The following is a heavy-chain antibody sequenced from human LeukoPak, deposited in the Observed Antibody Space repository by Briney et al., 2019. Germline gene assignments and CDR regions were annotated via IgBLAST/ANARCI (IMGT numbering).Heavy chain of an antibody. CDR1: GFTFSSYS. CDR2: ISSSSSYI. J-gene: IGHJ4*02. Sequence: PGGSLRLSCAASGFTFSSYSMNWVRQAPGKGLEWVSSISSSSSYIYYADSVKGRFTISRDNAKNSLYLQMNSLRAEDMAVYYCARVTGGSGSYYTYWGQGTLVTVSS. V-gene: IGHV3-21*01. CDR3: ARVTGGSGSYYTY. D-gene: IGHD3-10*01.